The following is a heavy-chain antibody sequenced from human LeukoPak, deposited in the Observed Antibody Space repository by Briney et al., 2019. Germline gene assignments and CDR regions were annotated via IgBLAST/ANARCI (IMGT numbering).Heavy chain of an antibody. CDR1: GFTFSGYA. CDR2: ISDSGGST. J-gene: IGHJ4*02. V-gene: IGHV3-23*01. Sequence: GGSLRLSCAASGFTFSGYAMSWVRQAPGKGLEWVSAISDSGGSTYYADSVKGRFTISRDNSKNTLYLQMNSLRAEDTAVYYCAKGGGWLQFHYFDYWGQGTLVTVSS. D-gene: IGHD5-24*01. CDR3: AKGGGWLQFHYFDY.